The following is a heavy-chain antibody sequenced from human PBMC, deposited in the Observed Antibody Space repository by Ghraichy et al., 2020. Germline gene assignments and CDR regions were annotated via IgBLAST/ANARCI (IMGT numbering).Heavy chain of an antibody. D-gene: IGHD7-27*01. CDR2: ISTRSGYI. CDR1: GFTFSSFE. Sequence: GGSLRLSCAASGFTFSSFEMNWVRQAPGHGLEWVAYISTRSGYIYYAESVKGRFTISRDNAEGSLFLQMDRLRAEDTAVYYCAREGRGLGIPLDYWGHGTLVTVSS. CDR3: AREGRGLGIPLDY. J-gene: IGHJ4*01. V-gene: IGHV3-48*03.